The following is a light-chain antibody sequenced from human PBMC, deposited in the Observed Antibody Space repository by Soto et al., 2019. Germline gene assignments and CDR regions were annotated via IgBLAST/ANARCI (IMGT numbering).Light chain of an antibody. CDR1: QSISTN. CDR2: GAS. Sequence: EIVMTQSPGTLSVSPGERAALSCRASQSISTNLAWYQQKPGQAPRILIYGASTRAAGIPARFSGSGSGTEFTLTISSLQSEDFAVYYCQQYHDWPPVTFGGGTKVEVK. V-gene: IGKV3-15*01. CDR3: QQYHDWPPVT. J-gene: IGKJ4*01.